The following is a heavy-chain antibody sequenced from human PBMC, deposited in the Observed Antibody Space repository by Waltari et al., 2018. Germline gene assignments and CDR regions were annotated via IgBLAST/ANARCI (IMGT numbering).Heavy chain of an antibody. Sequence: QLQLQESGPGLVKPSETLSLTCSVSGDYISGTNYYWGWIRQPPGQYLEWIGILDYSGNTYYNPSLKRRVSISVDTSKNQFSLKLSSVTAADTAVYYCARHGGKLRYIEWTPYSFDNWGQGTLVTVSS. CDR2: LDYSGNT. D-gene: IGHD3-9*01. J-gene: IGHJ4*02. CDR1: GDYISGTNYY. CDR3: ARHGGKLRYIEWTPYSFDN. V-gene: IGHV4-39*01.